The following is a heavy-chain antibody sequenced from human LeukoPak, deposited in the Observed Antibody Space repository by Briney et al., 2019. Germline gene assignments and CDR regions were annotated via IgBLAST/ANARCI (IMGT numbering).Heavy chain of an antibody. Sequence: GRSLRLSCAASGFSFSSYGVHWVRQAPGKGLEWVAVIWYDGSNKYYADSVKGRFTISRDNSKNTLYLQMNSLRAEDTAVYYCVKDRTTSYFDYWGQGTLVTVSS. CDR1: GFSFSSYG. D-gene: IGHD4-17*01. V-gene: IGHV3-33*06. J-gene: IGHJ4*02. CDR3: VKDRTTSYFDY. CDR2: IWYDGSNK.